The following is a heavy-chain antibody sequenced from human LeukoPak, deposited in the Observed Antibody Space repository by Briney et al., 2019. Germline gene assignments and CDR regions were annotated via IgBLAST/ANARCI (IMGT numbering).Heavy chain of an antibody. CDR3: TRDRTYYSDY. J-gene: IGHJ4*02. CDR2: IWNDATTK. CDR1: GFTVSSNY. Sequence: PGGSLRLSCAASGFTVSSNYMSWVRQAPGKGLEWVGVIWNDATTKYYADSVKGRFAIVRDNSKDTLYLQMNSLRAEDTAVYYCTRDRTYYSDYWGQGTLVTVSS. D-gene: IGHD3/OR15-3a*01. V-gene: IGHV3-33*08.